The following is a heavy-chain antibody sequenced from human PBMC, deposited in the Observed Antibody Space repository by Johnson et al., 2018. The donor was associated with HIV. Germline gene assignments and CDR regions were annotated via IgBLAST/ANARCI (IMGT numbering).Heavy chain of an antibody. CDR3: AKDMGYSSFGFGFDL. CDR1: GFTFSSYD. Sequence: VQLVESGGGVVRPGGSLRLSCAASGFTFSSYDMHWVRHVTGKGLDWISAIGTAGDTLYADSVKGRFTISRNNSENSLYLQMNSLRAEDTALYYCAKDMGYSSFGFGFDLWGQGTMVTVSS. D-gene: IGHD6-13*01. J-gene: IGHJ3*01. CDR2: IGTAGDT. V-gene: IGHV3-13*01.